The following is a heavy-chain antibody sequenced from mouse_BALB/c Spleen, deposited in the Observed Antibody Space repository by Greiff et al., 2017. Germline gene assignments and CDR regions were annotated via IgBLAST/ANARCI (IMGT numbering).Heavy chain of an antibody. J-gene: IGHJ2*01. CDR2: ISNLAYSI. V-gene: IGHV5-15*02. CDR3: ARGTTVYYFDY. D-gene: IGHD1-1*01. Sequence: EVQLVESGGGLVQPGGSRKLSCAASGFTFSDYGMAWVRQAPGKGPEWVAFISNLAYSIYYADTVTGRFTISRENAKNTLYLEMSSLRSEDTAMYYCARGTTVYYFDYWGQGTTLKVSS. CDR1: GFTFSDYG.